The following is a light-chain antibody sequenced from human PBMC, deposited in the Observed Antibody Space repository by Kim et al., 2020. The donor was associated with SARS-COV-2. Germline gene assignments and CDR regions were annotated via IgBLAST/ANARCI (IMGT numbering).Light chain of an antibody. CDR1: QSVSNNF. CDR2: GAS. CDR3: HQYGSSSLT. J-gene: IGKJ4*01. Sequence: EIVLTQSPGTLSLSPGERATLSCRASQSVSNNFLAWFQQKPGQTPRLLIYGASSRATGIPDRFSGSGSGTDFTLTISRLEPEDFAVYYCHQYGSSSLTFGGGTKLEI. V-gene: IGKV3-20*01.